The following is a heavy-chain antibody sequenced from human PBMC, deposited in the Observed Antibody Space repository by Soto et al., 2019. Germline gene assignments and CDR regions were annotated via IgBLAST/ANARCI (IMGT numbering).Heavy chain of an antibody. D-gene: IGHD2-8*01. J-gene: IGHJ4*02. CDR3: AKEIFAAAYAATSGFDL. V-gene: IGHV3-23*01. Sequence: GGSLRLSCAASGFTFSSHAMGWLRQAPGTGPEWVAFVDGSGGDTSYADSVKGRFTTSRDNSDSSLYLHMNSLRAEDTGRYFCAKEIFAAAYAATSGFDLWGQGTLVTVSS. CDR2: VDGSGGDT. CDR1: GFTFSSHA.